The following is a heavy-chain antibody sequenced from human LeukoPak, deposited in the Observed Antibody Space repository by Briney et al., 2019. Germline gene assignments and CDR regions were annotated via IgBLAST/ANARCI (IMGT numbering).Heavy chain of an antibody. Sequence: PGGSPRLSCAASGFTFSSYWMSWVRQAPGKGLEWVANIKQDGSEKYYVDSVKGRFTISRDNAKNSLYLQMNSLRAEDTGVYYCTSHFTWGGTGGFDYWGQGTLVTVSS. CDR1: GFTFSSYW. CDR2: IKQDGSEK. CDR3: TSHFTWGGTGGFDY. V-gene: IGHV3-7*03. D-gene: IGHD7-27*01. J-gene: IGHJ4*02.